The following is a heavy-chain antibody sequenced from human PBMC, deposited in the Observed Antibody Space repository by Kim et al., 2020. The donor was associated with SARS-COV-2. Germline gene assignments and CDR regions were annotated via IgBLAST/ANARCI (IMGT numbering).Heavy chain of an antibody. CDR2: ISYDGSNK. D-gene: IGHD3-3*01. Sequence: GGSLRLSCAASGFTFSSYGMHWVRQAPGKGLEWVAVISYDGSNKYYADSVKGRFTISRDNSKNTLYLQMNSLRAEDTAVYYCAKSFESVDFWSGYYGNHFDYWGQGTLVTVSS. CDR1: GFTFSSYG. V-gene: IGHV3-30*18. CDR3: AKSFESVDFWSGYYGNHFDY. J-gene: IGHJ4*02.